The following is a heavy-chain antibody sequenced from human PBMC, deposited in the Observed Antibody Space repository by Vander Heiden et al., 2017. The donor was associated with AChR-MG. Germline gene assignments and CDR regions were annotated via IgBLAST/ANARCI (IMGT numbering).Heavy chain of an antibody. CDR2: IWYDGSKT. J-gene: IGHJ4*02. CDR3: ARDDSYSGYEIPY. Sequence: QVQLVESGGGVVQPGRSLRLSCAASGFTFRTYGMHWVRQAPGKGLEWVAFIWYDGSKTYYGDSVKGRFTISRDNSENTLYLQMNSLRAEDTAIYYCARDDSYSGYEIPYWGQGTLVTVSS. CDR1: GFTFRTYG. V-gene: IGHV3-33*01. D-gene: IGHD5-12*01.